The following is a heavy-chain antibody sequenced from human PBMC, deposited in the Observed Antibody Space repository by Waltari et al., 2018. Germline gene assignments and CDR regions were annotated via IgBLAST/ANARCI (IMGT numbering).Heavy chain of an antibody. V-gene: IGHV4-38-2*02. CDR1: GSSISSGYY. Sequence: QVQLQESGPGLVKPSEPLSLTCAVSGSSISSGYYWGWIRQPPGKGLEWIGSIYHSGSTYYNPSLKSRVTISVDTSKNQFSLKLSSVTAADTAVYYCARDNDYYDSSGLLHYWGQGTLVTVSS. D-gene: IGHD3-22*01. J-gene: IGHJ4*02. CDR3: ARDNDYYDSSGLLHY. CDR2: IYHSGST.